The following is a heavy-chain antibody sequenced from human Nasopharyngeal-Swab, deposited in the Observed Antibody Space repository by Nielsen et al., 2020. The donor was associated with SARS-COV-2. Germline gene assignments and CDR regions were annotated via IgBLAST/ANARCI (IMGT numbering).Heavy chain of an antibody. Sequence: SETLSLTCTVSGGSISSSSYYWGWIRQPPGKGLEWIGSIYYSGSTYYNPSLKSRVTISVDTSKNQFSLKLSSVTAADTAVYYCARRGHSGYDRGDGMDVWGQGTTVTVSS. CDR2: IYYSGST. J-gene: IGHJ6*02. CDR1: GGSISSSSYY. V-gene: IGHV4-39*01. CDR3: ARRGHSGYDRGDGMDV. D-gene: IGHD5-12*01.